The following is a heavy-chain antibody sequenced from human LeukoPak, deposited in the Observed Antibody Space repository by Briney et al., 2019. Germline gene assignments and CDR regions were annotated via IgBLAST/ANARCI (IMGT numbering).Heavy chain of an antibody. V-gene: IGHV4-59*08. CDR1: GGSISSYY. D-gene: IGHD3-10*01. J-gene: IGHJ4*02. CDR3: GRHYGSGTYPLDY. Sequence: SETLSLTCTASGGSISSYYWSWIRQPPGKGLEWIGYTYYSGSTNYNPSPKSRVTISVDTSKNQFSLKLSSVTAADTAVYYCGRHYGSGTYPLDYWRQGALVTVSS. CDR2: TYYSGST.